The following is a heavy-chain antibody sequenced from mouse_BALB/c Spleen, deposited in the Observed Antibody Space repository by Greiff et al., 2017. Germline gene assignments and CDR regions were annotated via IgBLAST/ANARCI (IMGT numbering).Heavy chain of an antibody. CDR1: GYSITSDYA. D-gene: IGHD2-1*01. CDR2: ISYSGST. V-gene: IGHV3-2*02. CDR3: ARREDRPYGNYVDD. Sequence: EVQLQQSGPGLVKPSQSLSLTCTVTGYSITSDYAWNWILQFPGNKLEWMGYISYSGSTSYNPSLKSRISITRDTSKNQFFLQLNSVTTEDTATYYCARREDRPYGNYVDDWGQGASVTVSA. J-gene: IGHJ4*01.